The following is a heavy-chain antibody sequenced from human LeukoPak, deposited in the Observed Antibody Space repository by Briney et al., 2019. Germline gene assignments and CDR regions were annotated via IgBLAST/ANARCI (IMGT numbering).Heavy chain of an antibody. CDR2: IYTSGST. D-gene: IGHD6-13*01. CDR3: ARENIAAAGLNWFDP. Sequence: PSETLSLTCTVSGGSISSYYWSWIRQPAGKGLEWIGRIYTSGSTNYNPSLKSRVTMSVDTSKNQFSLKLSSVTAADTAVYYCARENIAAAGLNWFDPWGQGTLVTVSS. J-gene: IGHJ5*02. V-gene: IGHV4-4*07. CDR1: GGSISSYY.